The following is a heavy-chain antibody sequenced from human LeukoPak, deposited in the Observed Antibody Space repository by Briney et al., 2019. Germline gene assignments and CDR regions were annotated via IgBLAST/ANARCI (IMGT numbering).Heavy chain of an antibody. Sequence: GASVKVSCKASGYTLTSYGISWVRQAPGQGLEWMGWISAYNGNTNYAQKLQGRVTMTTDTSTSTAYMELRSLRSDDTAVYYCAREGSSSWYAPYYYYGMDVWGQGTTVTVSS. CDR2: ISAYNGNT. V-gene: IGHV1-18*01. CDR1: GYTLTSYG. CDR3: AREGSSSWYAPYYYYGMDV. D-gene: IGHD6-13*01. J-gene: IGHJ6*02.